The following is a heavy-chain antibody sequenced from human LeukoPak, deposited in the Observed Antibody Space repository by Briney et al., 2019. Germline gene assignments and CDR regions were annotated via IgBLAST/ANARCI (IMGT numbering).Heavy chain of an antibody. V-gene: IGHV3-7*01. Sequence: GGSLRLSCAASGFTFSSYWMSWVRQAPGKGLEWVANIKQGGSEKYYVDSVKGRFTISRDNAKNSLYLQMNSLRAEDTAVYYCARAHTTVTTFYFDYRGQGTLVTVSS. J-gene: IGHJ4*02. CDR2: IKQGGSEK. D-gene: IGHD4-17*01. CDR3: ARAHTTVTTFYFDY. CDR1: GFTFSSYW.